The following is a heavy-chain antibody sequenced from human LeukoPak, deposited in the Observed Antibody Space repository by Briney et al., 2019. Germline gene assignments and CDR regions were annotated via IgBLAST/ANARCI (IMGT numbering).Heavy chain of an antibody. Sequence: GGSLRLSCAASGFTFSSYSMNWVRQAPGKGLEWVSSTSSSSSYIYYADSVKGRFTISRDNAKNSLYLQMNSLRVEDTAVYYCARGRIVVVPAAIIGRFDPWGQGTLVTVSS. D-gene: IGHD2-2*01. V-gene: IGHV3-21*01. J-gene: IGHJ5*02. CDR1: GFTFSSYS. CDR3: ARGRIVVVPAAIIGRFDP. CDR2: TSSSSSYI.